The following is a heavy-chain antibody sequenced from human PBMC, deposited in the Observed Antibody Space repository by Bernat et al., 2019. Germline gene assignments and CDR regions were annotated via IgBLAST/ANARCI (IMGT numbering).Heavy chain of an antibody. CDR3: VSNSGYDTPFDY. CDR1: GGAITTYY. CDR2: IHYTGST. D-gene: IGHD5-12*01. Sequence: QVQLQQSGPGLVKPSETLSLTCTVSGGAITTYYWSWIRQPPGKGLEWIGDIHYTGSTNYNPSLKSRVTITVDTSKNQFSLNLSSVTAADTAVYYCVSNSGYDTPFDYWGQGTLVTVSS. J-gene: IGHJ4*02. V-gene: IGHV4-59*08.